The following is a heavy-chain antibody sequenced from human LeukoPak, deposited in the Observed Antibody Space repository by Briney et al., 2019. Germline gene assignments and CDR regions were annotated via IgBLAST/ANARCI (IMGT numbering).Heavy chain of an antibody. Sequence: PSETLSLTCAVYGGSFSGYYWSWIRQPPGKGLEWIGEINHSGSTNYNPSLKSRVTISVDTSKNQFSLKLSSVTAADTAVYYCARDGYCSGGSCYGESFDIWGQGTMVTVSS. V-gene: IGHV4-34*01. CDR3: ARDGYCSGGSCYGESFDI. CDR1: GGSFSGYY. D-gene: IGHD2-15*01. J-gene: IGHJ3*02. CDR2: INHSGST.